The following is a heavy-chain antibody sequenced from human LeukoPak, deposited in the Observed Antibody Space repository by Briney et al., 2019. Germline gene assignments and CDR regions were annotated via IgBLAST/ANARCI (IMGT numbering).Heavy chain of an antibody. V-gene: IGHV3-48*03. J-gene: IGHJ4*02. D-gene: IGHD5-18*01. CDR2: ISGSGDTI. CDR3: ARAFSAMGLFDS. CDR1: GVIFSDYE. Sequence: GGSLRLSCAASGVIFSDYEMNWVRQAPGKGLEWVSYISGSGDTIYYADSVKGRFTISRDNAENSLYLRKNSLRAEDTAVYYCARAFSAMGLFDSRGQGTLATVCS.